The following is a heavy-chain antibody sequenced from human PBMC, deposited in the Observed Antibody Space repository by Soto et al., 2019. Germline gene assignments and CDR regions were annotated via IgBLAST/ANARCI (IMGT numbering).Heavy chain of an antibody. J-gene: IGHJ6*03. V-gene: IGHV3-21*01. D-gene: IGHD6-19*01. CDR2: ISSSSSYI. CDR1: GFTFSSYS. Sequence: GGSLRLSCAVSGFTFSSYSMNWVRQAPGKGLEWVSSISSSSSYIYYADSVKGRFTISRDNAKNSLYLQMNSLRAEDTAVYYCARVGSSGWYGGTYYYYYYMDVWGKGTTVTVSS. CDR3: ARVGSSGWYGGTYYYYYYMDV.